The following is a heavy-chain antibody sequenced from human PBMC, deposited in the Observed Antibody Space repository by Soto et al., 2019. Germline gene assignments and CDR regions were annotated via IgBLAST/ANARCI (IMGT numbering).Heavy chain of an antibody. CDR2: IYPGDSDT. V-gene: IGHV5-51*01. Sequence: PGESLKISCKGSGYSVINSWIAWVRQMPGKGLEWMGIIYPGDSDTRYSPSFQGQVTISADKSISTAYLQWSSLKASDTAMYYCARLGYCSSTSCSKDVVSFDYWGQGTLVTVSS. D-gene: IGHD2-2*01. CDR1: GYSVINSW. J-gene: IGHJ4*02. CDR3: ARLGYCSSTSCSKDVVSFDY.